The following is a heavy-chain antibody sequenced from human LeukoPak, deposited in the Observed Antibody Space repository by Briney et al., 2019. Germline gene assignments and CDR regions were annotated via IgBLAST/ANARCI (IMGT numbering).Heavy chain of an antibody. V-gene: IGHV4-34*01. CDR1: GGSFSGYY. D-gene: IGHD3-3*01. J-gene: IGHJ4*02. Sequence: PSXTLSLTCAVYGGSFSGYYWSWIRQPPGKGLEWIGEINHSGSTNYNPSLKRRVSISVDKSKNKFSLKLSSVTAADTAVYYCARGGYYDFWSGFYFDYWGQGTLVTVSS. CDR3: ARGGYYDFWSGFYFDY. CDR2: INHSGST.